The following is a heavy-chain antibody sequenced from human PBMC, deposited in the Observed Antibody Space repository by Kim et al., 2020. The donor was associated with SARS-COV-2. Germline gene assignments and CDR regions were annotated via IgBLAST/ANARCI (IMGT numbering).Heavy chain of an antibody. CDR2: INPSGGST. Sequence: ASVKVSCKASGYTFTSYYMHWVRQAPGQGLEWMGIINPSGGSTSYAQKFQGRVTMTRDTSTSTVYMELSSLRSEDTAVYYCARPGMENYYDSSGYLEYWGQGTLVTVSS. CDR1: GYTFTSYY. V-gene: IGHV1-46*01. CDR3: ARPGMENYYDSSGYLEY. J-gene: IGHJ4*02. D-gene: IGHD3-22*01.